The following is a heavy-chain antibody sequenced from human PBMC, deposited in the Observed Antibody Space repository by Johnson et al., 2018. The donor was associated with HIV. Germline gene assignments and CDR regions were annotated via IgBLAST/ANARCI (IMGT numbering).Heavy chain of an antibody. Sequence: VQLVESGGGLVQPGGSLRLSCAASGFTVSNNFMNWVRQAPGKGLEWVSLIYSGGTTYNADSVKGRFTISRDNSKNTLYLQMNSLRAEDTAIYYCVKGMDSSSWYAFDIWGQGTMVTVSS. CDR2: IYSGGTT. D-gene: IGHD6-13*01. V-gene: IGHV3-66*01. CDR1: GFTVSNNF. J-gene: IGHJ3*02. CDR3: VKGMDSSSWYAFDI.